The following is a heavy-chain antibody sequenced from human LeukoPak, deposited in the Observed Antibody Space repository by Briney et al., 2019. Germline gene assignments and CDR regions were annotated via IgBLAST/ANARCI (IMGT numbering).Heavy chain of an antibody. CDR1: GGSISSYY. V-gene: IGHV4-4*07. Sequence: SETLSLTCTVSGGSISSYYWSWIRQPAGKGLEWIGRIYTSGSTNYNPPLKSRVTMSVDTSKNQFSLKLSSVTAADTAVYYCARDQGRGGYNNAMYYFDYWGQGTLVTVSS. CDR3: ARDQGRGGYNNAMYYFDY. D-gene: IGHD5-24*01. CDR2: IYTSGST. J-gene: IGHJ4*02.